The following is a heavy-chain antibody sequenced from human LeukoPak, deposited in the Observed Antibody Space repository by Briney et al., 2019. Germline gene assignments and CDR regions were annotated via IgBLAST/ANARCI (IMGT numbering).Heavy chain of an antibody. J-gene: IGHJ6*02. V-gene: IGHV1-2*02. CDR1: GYTFTCYY. CDR3: ARDRIQLWPGVRRYYGMDV. D-gene: IGHD5-18*01. Sequence: ASVKVSCKASGYTFTCYYMHWVRQAPGQGREGRGWINPNSGGTNYAQKFQGRVTMTRDTSISTAYMELSRLRSDDTAVYYCARDRIQLWPGVRRYYGMDVWGQGTTVTVSS. CDR2: INPNSGGT.